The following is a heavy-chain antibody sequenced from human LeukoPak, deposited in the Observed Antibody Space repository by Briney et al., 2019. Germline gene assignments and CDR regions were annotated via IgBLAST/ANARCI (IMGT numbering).Heavy chain of an antibody. CDR2: ITTSNGNT. V-gene: IGHV1-18*01. CDR1: GNPFSTYG. D-gene: IGHD3-10*01. Sequence: ASVKVSCKASGNPFSTYGISWVRQAPGQGLEWMAWITTSNGNTNYAQKFQGRVTVTTDTSTSTTYMELRSLRSDDTAVYYCATMRRNYSSTPERYFDYWGQGTLVTVSS. J-gene: IGHJ4*02. CDR3: ATMRRNYSSTPERYFDY.